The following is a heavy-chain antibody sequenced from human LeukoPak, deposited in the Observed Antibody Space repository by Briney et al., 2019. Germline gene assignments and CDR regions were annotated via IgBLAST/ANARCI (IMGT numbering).Heavy chain of an antibody. V-gene: IGHV4-59*01. CDR1: GGSISSYY. D-gene: IGHD6-19*01. J-gene: IGHJ5*02. Sequence: SETLSLTCTVSGGSISSYYWSWIRQPPGKGLEWIGYIYYSGSTNYNPSLKSRVTISVDTSKNQFSLKLSSVTAADTAVYYCARFGHSSGWYPHNWFDPWGQGTLVTVSS. CDR3: ARFGHSSGWYPHNWFDP. CDR2: IYYSGST.